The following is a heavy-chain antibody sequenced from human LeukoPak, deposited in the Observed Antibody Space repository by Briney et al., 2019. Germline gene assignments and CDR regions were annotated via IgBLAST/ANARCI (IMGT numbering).Heavy chain of an antibody. Sequence: PSETLSLTCTVSGGSISSYYWSWIRQPPGKGLEWIGYIYYSGSTNYNPSLKSRVTISVDTSKNQFSLKLSSVTAADTAVYYCARGPPYGDYERYFQHWGQGTLVTVSS. CDR2: IYYSGST. D-gene: IGHD4-17*01. CDR3: ARGPPYGDYERYFQH. J-gene: IGHJ1*01. CDR1: GGSISSYY. V-gene: IGHV4-59*01.